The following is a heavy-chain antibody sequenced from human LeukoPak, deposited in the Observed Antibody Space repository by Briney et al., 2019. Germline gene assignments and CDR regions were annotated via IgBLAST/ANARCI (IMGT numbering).Heavy chain of an antibody. V-gene: IGHV4-59*01. CDR2: TYYSGRT. Sequence: SETLSLTCTVSGGSISSYYWSWIRQPPGKGLEWIGYTYYSGRTYYNPSLKSRVTISVDTSKNQSSLKLSSVTAADTAVYYCARVWFGELLQAVFDYWGQGTLVTVSS. J-gene: IGHJ4*02. D-gene: IGHD3-10*01. CDR3: ARVWFGELLQAVFDY. CDR1: GGSISSYY.